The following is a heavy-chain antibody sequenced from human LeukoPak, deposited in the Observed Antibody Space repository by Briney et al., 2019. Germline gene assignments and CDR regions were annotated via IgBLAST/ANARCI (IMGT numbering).Heavy chain of an antibody. J-gene: IGHJ6*02. Sequence: GASAKVSCKASGYTFTSYGISWVRQAPGQGLEWMGWISAYNGNTNYAQKLQGRVTMTTDTSTSTAYMELRSLRSDDTAVYYCARDLSDELWLGESLRDYGMDVWGQGTTVTVSS. CDR2: ISAYNGNT. D-gene: IGHD3-10*01. V-gene: IGHV1-18*01. CDR1: GYTFTSYG. CDR3: ARDLSDELWLGESLRDYGMDV.